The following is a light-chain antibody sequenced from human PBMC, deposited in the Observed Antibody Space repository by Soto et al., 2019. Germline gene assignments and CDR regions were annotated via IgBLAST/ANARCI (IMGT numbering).Light chain of an antibody. J-gene: IGKJ1*01. CDR1: QSVSSN. Sequence: EIVMTQSPSTLSVSPGERATLSCRASQSVSSNLAWYQQKPGHAPRLLIYDASARATGIPARFSGSGSGTEFTLTISSLRYEDFAVYYCQQYNNWPRTFGQGTKVEIK. V-gene: IGKV3-15*01. CDR2: DAS. CDR3: QQYNNWPRT.